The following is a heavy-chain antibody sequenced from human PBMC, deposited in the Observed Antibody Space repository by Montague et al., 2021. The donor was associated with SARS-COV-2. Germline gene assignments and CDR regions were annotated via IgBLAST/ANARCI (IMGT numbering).Heavy chain of an antibody. CDR2: IKPDGGEK. V-gene: IGHV3-7*03. D-gene: IGHD1-26*01. Sequence: SLRLSCAASGFTFSSYWMSRVRQPPGKGLEWVANIKPDGGEKHYVDSVKGRFTISRDNAKNSLNLQMDSLRAEDTALYYCARDSRIVGATGGMDVWGQGTTVIVSS. CDR3: ARDSRIVGATGGMDV. J-gene: IGHJ6*02. CDR1: GFTFSSYW.